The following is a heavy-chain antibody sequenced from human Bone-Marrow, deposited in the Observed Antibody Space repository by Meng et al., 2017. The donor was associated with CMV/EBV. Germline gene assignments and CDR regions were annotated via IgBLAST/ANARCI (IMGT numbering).Heavy chain of an antibody. D-gene: IGHD3-10*01. CDR1: GGSFSGYY. CDR3: ARGLVSGAKATFFDY. V-gene: IGHV4-34*01. CDR2: INHSGST. Sequence: SETLSLTCAVYGGSFSGYYWSWIRQPPGKGLEWIGEINHSGSTNYNTSLKSRVTISVDRSKNQFSLKLSSVTAADTAVYYCARGLVSGAKATFFDYWGQGTLVTVSS. J-gene: IGHJ4*02.